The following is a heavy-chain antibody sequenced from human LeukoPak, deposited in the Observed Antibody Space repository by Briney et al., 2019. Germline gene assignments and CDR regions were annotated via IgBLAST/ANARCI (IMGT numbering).Heavy chain of an antibody. CDR3: AKWGDFDVVTGYYVPDF. CDR1: GFTFSNYA. CDR2: ITGSGGNT. V-gene: IGHV3-23*01. J-gene: IGHJ4*02. Sequence: GGSLRLSCAASGFTFSNYAMSWVRQAPGKGLEWVSAITGSGGNTYYADSVKGRFTISRDNSKNTLYLQMNSLRDEDTAVYYCAKWGDFDVVTGYYVPDFWGQGTLVTVSS. D-gene: IGHD3-9*01.